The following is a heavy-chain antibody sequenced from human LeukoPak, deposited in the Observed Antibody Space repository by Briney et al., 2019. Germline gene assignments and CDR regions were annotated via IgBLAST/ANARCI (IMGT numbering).Heavy chain of an antibody. CDR1: GFTFNRCW. CDR2: INPDGRDT. Sequence: GGSLRLSCVVSGFTFNRCWMNWVRQAPGKGLEWVAHINPDGRDTYYVDSVKGRFTISRDNAKNSLYLQMNSLRVEDTAFYYCAKDNRRHYTSGPNPDPLHWGQGALVTVSS. D-gene: IGHD6-19*01. CDR3: AKDNRRHYTSGPNPDPLH. J-gene: IGHJ4*02. V-gene: IGHV3-7*03.